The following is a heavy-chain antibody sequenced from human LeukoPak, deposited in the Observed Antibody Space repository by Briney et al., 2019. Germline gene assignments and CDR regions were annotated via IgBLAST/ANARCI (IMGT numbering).Heavy chain of an antibody. CDR3: ARGGYSYAHAIDY. J-gene: IGHJ4*02. V-gene: IGHV4-59*01. CDR1: GGSISSYN. Sequence: SETLSLTCTVSGGSISSYNWSWIRQPPGKGLEWIGYIYYSGSTIYNPSPKSRVTISVDTTTNKFSLKQISVAAADTAVYYCARGGYSYAHAIDYWGQGNLVTVSS. D-gene: IGHD5-18*01. CDR2: IYYSGST.